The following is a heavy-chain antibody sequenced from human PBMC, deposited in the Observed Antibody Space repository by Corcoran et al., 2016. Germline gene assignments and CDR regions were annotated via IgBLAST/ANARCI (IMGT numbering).Heavy chain of an antibody. V-gene: IGHV3-15*07. J-gene: IGHJ4*02. CDR3: TVGDDFDH. CDR2: VKSKYDGGTK. D-gene: IGHD1-26*01. Sequence: EVQLVESGGCLVKPGWSLRLSCVGSGFTFSNGWMNWVRQAPEKGLEWVARVKSKYDGGTKDYAAPVKGRFSISRDDSKNTAYLQMNSLTIEDTAVYYCTVGDDFDHGGLGTLVTVSS. CDR1: GFTFSNGW.